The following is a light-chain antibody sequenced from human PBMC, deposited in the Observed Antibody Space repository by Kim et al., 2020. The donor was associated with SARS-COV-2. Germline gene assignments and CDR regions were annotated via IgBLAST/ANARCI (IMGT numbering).Light chain of an antibody. V-gene: IGLV3-1*01. CDR3: QAWDSSTHVV. CDR2: QDT. CDR1: KLGDKY. Sequence: SYELTQPHSVSVSPGQTASITCSGDKLGDKYVCWYQQKPGQSPVLGIYQDTKRPSGTPERFSGSNSGNTATLTISGTQAMDEVDYYCQAWDSSTHVVFGG. J-gene: IGLJ2*01.